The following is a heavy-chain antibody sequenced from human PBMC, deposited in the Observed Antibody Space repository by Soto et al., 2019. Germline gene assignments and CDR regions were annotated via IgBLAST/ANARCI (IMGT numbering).Heavy chain of an antibody. CDR2: IDPSDSYT. D-gene: IGHD5-18*01. Sequence: GESLKISCKGSGYSFTSYWISWVRQMPGKGLEWMGRIDPSDSYTTYSPSFQGQVTISADKSISTAYLQWSSLKASDTAMYYCARHYYSYGTLIYYGMDVWGQGTTVTVSS. CDR3: ARHYYSYGTLIYYGMDV. V-gene: IGHV5-10-1*04. CDR1: GYSFTSYW. J-gene: IGHJ6*02.